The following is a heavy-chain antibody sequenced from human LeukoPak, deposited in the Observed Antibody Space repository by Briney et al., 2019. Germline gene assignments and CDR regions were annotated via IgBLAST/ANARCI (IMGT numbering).Heavy chain of an antibody. CDR2: INSDGSST. V-gene: IGHV3-74*01. Sequence: PGGSLRLSCAASGFTFSSYWMHWVRQAPGKGLVWVSRINSDGSSTSYADSVKGRSTISRDNAKNTLYLQMNSLRAEDTAVYYCARAPSLLWFGELLPDYWGQGTLVTVSS. J-gene: IGHJ4*02. CDR3: ARAPSLLWFGELLPDY. D-gene: IGHD3-10*01. CDR1: GFTFSSYW.